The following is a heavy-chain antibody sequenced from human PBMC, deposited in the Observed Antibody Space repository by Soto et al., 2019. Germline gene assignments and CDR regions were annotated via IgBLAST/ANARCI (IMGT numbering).Heavy chain of an antibody. D-gene: IGHD5-12*01. CDR2: ISSSSSYI. CDR1: GFTFSSYS. J-gene: IGHJ4*02. V-gene: IGHV3-21*01. Sequence: EVQLVESGGGLVKPGGSLRLSCAASGFTFSSYSMNWVRQAPGKGLEWVSSISSSSSYIYYADSVKGRFTISRDNAKNSLYLQMNSLRAEDTAVYYCARGTETWLQLLAYFDYWGQGTLVTVSS. CDR3: ARGTETWLQLLAYFDY.